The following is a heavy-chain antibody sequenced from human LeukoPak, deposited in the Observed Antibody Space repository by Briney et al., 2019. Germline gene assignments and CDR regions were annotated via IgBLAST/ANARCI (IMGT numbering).Heavy chain of an antibody. CDR1: AFTVSSNY. J-gene: IGHJ4*02. CDR3: AREGYWNYDY. CDR2: IYSGGST. V-gene: IGHV3-53*01. D-gene: IGHD1-7*01. Sequence: GGSLRLSCAASAFTVSSNYMSWVRQAPGKGLEWVSVIYSGGSTYYADSVKGRFTISRDNSKNTLYLQMNSLRAEDTAVYYCAREGYWNYDYWGQGTLVTVSS.